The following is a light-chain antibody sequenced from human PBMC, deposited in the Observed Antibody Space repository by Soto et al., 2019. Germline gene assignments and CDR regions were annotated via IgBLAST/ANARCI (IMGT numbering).Light chain of an antibody. J-gene: IGKJ5*01. CDR3: QQPNAYPIT. Sequence: DIQLTQSPSFLSASVGDRVSITCRASQGVNTYLAWYQQKPGKAPKLLIYTASSLQSGVPSRFSGSGSGTEFSLTISSLQPEDFATYYCQQPNAYPITFGQGTRLDIK. CDR2: TAS. CDR1: QGVNTY. V-gene: IGKV1-9*01.